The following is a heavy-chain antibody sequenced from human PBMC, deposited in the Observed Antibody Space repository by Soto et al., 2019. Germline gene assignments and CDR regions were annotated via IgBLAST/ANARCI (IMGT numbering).Heavy chain of an antibody. CDR3: AKDRRRITYSSSAFFDY. J-gene: IGHJ4*02. V-gene: IGHV3-23*01. CDR2: ISGSGGST. D-gene: IGHD6-6*01. CDR1: GFTFSSYA. Sequence: PGGSLRLSCAASGFTFSSYAMSWVRQAPGKGLEWVSAISGSGGSTYYADSVKGWFTISRDNSKNSLYLQMNSLRAEDTAVYYCAKDRRRITYSSSAFFDYWGQGTLVTVSS.